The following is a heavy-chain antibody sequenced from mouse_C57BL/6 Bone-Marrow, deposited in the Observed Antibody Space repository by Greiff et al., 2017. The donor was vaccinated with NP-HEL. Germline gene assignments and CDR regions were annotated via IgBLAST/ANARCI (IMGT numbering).Heavy chain of an antibody. J-gene: IGHJ2*01. Sequence: EVQLQQSVAELVRPGASVKLSCTASGFNIKNTYMHWVKQRPEQGLEWIGRVDPANGNTKYAPKFKGKATITADTSSNTAYLQLSSLTSEDTAIYYCSIDYGYDDDGRDYFDYWGQGTTLTVSS. CDR3: SIDYGYDDDGRDYFDY. D-gene: IGHD2-2*01. V-gene: IGHV14-3*01. CDR1: GFNIKNTY. CDR2: VDPANGNT.